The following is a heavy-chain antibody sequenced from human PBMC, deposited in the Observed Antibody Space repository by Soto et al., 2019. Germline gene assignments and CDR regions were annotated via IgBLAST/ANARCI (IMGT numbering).Heavy chain of an antibody. CDR1: GGSINSGGYY. CDR2: IYYSGST. D-gene: IGHD2-2*01. J-gene: IGHJ6*03. Sequence: SETLSLTCTVSGGSINSGGYYWSWIRQHPGKGLEWIGYIYYSGSTYYNPSLKSRVTISVDTSKNQFSLKLSSVTAADTAVYYCASVDCSYTACYDPYYYYYMDVWGKGTTVT. V-gene: IGHV4-31*03. CDR3: ASVDCSYTACYDPYYYYYMDV.